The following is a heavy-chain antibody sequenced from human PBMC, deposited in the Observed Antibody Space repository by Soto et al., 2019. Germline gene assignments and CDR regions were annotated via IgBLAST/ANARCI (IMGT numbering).Heavy chain of an antibody. D-gene: IGHD6-13*01. CDR2: INHSGST. CDR3: ARGITMYSRSWYVGLDY. Sequence: RSLTFAVYGGSFSGYYWSWIRQPPGNGLEWIGEINHSGSTNYNPSLKSRVTISVDTSKNQFSLELSSVTAADTAVYYCARGITMYSRSWYVGLDYWGQGPLVAVSS. CDR1: GGSFSGYY. V-gene: IGHV4-34*01. J-gene: IGHJ4*02.